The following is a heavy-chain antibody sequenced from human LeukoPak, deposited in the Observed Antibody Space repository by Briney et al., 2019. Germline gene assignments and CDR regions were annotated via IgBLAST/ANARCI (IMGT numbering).Heavy chain of an antibody. D-gene: IGHD4-17*01. CDR1: GFTFSSYT. Sequence: GGSLRLSCAASGFTFSSYTMTWVRQAPGKGLEWVSYISSTSSTIYYADSVKGRFTISRDNAKNSLYLQMNSLRAGDTAVYYCARAGGSTVSHSDYWGQGTLVTVSS. V-gene: IGHV3-48*01. CDR2: ISSTSSTI. CDR3: ARAGGSTVSHSDY. J-gene: IGHJ4*02.